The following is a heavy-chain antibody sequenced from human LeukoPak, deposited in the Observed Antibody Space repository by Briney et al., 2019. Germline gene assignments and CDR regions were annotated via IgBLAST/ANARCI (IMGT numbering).Heavy chain of an antibody. D-gene: IGHD5-24*01. J-gene: IGHJ4*02. Sequence: TGGSLRLSCAASGFIFDDYGMSWVRQAPGKGLEWIGEINHSGSTNYNPSLKSRVTISVDTSKNQFSLKLSSVTAADTAVYYCARLYLPATRFDYWGQGTLVTVSS. V-gene: IGHV4-34*01. CDR3: ARLYLPATRFDY. CDR1: GFIFDDYG. CDR2: INHSGST.